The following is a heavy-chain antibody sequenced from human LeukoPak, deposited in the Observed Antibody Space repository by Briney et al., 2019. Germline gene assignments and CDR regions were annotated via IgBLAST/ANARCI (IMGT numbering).Heavy chain of an antibody. D-gene: IGHD6-13*01. CDR1: GSIFDDYG. CDR3: ARGLVAAAGLSDY. V-gene: IGHV3-20*04. Sequence: PGGSLRLSCAASGSIFDDYGMSWVRQAPGKGLEWVSGIDWNGGSTGYADSVKGRFTISRDNAKNSLYLQMNSLRAEDTALYYCARGLVAAAGLSDYWGQGTLVTVSS. J-gene: IGHJ4*02. CDR2: IDWNGGST.